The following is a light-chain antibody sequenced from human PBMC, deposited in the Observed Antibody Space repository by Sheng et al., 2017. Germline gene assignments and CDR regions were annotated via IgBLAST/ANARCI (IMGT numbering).Light chain of an antibody. CDR2: AAS. Sequence: DIQMTQFPSSLSASVGDRLTITCRASQTIATYLNWYQQKPGKAPKLLIYAASSLESGVPSRFSGSGSGTDFTLTISGLQPEDVATYYCQQTYTTPLTFGGGTKVEIK. V-gene: IGKV1-39*01. J-gene: IGKJ4*01. CDR3: QQTYTTPLT. CDR1: QTIATY.